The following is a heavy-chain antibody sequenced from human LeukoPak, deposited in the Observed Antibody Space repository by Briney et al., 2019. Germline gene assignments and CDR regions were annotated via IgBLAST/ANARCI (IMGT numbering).Heavy chain of an antibody. CDR3: ARGGIAVATKNYYYYMDV. D-gene: IGHD6-19*01. Sequence: SETLSLTCAVYGGSFSGYYWSWIRQPPGKGLEWIGEINHSGSTNYNPSLKSRVTISVDTSKNQFSLKLSSVTAADTAVYYCARGGIAVATKNYYYYMDVWGKGTTVTVSS. CDR2: INHSGST. V-gene: IGHV4-34*01. J-gene: IGHJ6*03. CDR1: GGSFSGYY.